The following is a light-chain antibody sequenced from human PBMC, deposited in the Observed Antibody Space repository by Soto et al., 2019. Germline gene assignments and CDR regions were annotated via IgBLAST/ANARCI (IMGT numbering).Light chain of an antibody. V-gene: IGLV2-14*03. CDR2: DVS. CDR3: CSYASGNTLYV. J-gene: IGLJ1*01. Sequence: QSALTQPASVSGSPGQSITISCTGTSSDVGGYNYVSWFQQHPGKAPKLMIYDVSNRPSGVSSRFSASKSGNTASLTISGLRAEDEAHYYCCSYASGNTLYVFGPGTKLTVL. CDR1: SSDVGGYNY.